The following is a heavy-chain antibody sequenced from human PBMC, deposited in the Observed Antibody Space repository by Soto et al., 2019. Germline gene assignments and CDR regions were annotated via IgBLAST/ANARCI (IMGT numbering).Heavy chain of an antibody. Sequence: SLRLSCAASGFSVSSHGMHCIRQAASKWLEWVAAIWHDGSNKHYTDSVKGRFTISRDNSEGTMYLQMNSLRVADTAVYYCSTKLRHDFDHRGQGXLVTVSS. V-gene: IGHV3-33*08. CDR1: GFSVSSHG. J-gene: IGHJ4*02. CDR3: STKLRHDFDH. CDR2: IWHDGSNK. D-gene: IGHD6-6*01.